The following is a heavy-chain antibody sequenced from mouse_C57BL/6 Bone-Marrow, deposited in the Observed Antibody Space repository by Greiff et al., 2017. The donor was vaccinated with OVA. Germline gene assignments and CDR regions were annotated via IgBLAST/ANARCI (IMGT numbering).Heavy chain of an antibody. J-gene: IGHJ2*01. CDR3: ARGYYYGSSYFDY. D-gene: IGHD1-1*01. V-gene: IGHV1-54*01. CDR2: INPGSGGT. CDR1: GYAFTNYL. Sequence: VKLQESGAELVRPGTSVKVSCKASGYAFTNYLIEWVKQRPGQGLEWIGVINPGSGGTNYNEKFKGKATLTAEKSSSTAYMQLSSLTSEDSAVYFCARGYYYGSSYFDYWGQGTTLTVSS.